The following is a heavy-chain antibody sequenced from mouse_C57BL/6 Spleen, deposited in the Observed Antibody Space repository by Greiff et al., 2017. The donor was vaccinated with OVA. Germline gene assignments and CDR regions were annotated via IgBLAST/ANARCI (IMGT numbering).Heavy chain of an antibody. CDR2: INPYNGGT. J-gene: IGHJ2*01. V-gene: IGHV1-19*01. CDR3: AREENDGYYLDY. CDR1: GYTFTDYY. Sequence: EVQLQQSGPVLVKPGASVKMSCKASGYTFTDYYMNWVKQSHGKSLEWIGVINPYNGGTSYNQKFKGKATLTVDKSSSTAYMELNSLTSEDSAVYFCAREENDGYYLDYWGQGTTLTVSS. D-gene: IGHD2-3*01.